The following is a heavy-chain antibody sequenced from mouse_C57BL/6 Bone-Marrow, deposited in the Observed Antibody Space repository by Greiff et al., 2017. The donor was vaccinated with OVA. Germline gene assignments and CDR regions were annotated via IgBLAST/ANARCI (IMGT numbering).Heavy chain of an antibody. CDR3: TRDEGNFNLMTTWYHWYFDV. Sequence: QVQLQQSGAELVRPGASVTLSCKASGYTFTDYEMHWVKQTPVHGLEWIGAIDPETGGTAYNQKFKGKAILTADKSSSTAYMELRSLTSEDSAVYYCTRDEGNFNLMTTWYHWYFDVWGTGTTVTVSS. CDR2: IDPETGGT. D-gene: IGHD2-4*01. J-gene: IGHJ1*03. V-gene: IGHV1-15*01. CDR1: GYTFTDYE.